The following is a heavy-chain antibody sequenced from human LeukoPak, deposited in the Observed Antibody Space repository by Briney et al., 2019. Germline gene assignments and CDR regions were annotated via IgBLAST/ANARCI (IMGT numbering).Heavy chain of an antibody. J-gene: IGHJ3*02. CDR3: ARILEGSGATFDI. CDR1: GGSMNNYY. Sequence: SETLPLTCIVSGGSMNNYYWSWIRQPPGKGLEWIAYIHYTGITNYNPFLKSRVTISLDTSKSQFSLKLNSVTAADTAFYYCARILEGSGATFDIWGQGTMVTVSS. CDR2: IHYTGIT. V-gene: IGHV4-59*01. D-gene: IGHD6-25*01.